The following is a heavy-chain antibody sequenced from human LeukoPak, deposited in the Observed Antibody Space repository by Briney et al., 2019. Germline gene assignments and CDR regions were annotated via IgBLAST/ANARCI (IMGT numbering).Heavy chain of an antibody. V-gene: IGHV1-2*02. CDR3: AKSAQYSSAWFTGSFDY. D-gene: IGHD6-13*01. Sequence: ASVKVSCKASGYTFTGYYMHWVRQAPGQGLEWVGWINPNSGDTHYAQMFQGRVTMTRDTSINTAYMELRRVRSDDTAVYYCAKSAQYSSAWFTGSFDYWGQGTLVTVSS. J-gene: IGHJ4*02. CDR1: GYTFTGYY. CDR2: INPNSGDT.